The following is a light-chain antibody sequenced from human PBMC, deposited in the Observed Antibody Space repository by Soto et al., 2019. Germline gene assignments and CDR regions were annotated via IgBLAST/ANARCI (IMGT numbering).Light chain of an antibody. V-gene: IGKV3-20*01. CDR3: QQYGSSPWT. J-gene: IGKJ1*01. CDR1: QSVSSSY. CDR2: DAS. Sequence: EIVLTQSPGTLSLSPGERATLSCRASQSVSSSYLAWYQQKPGQAPRLLIYDASTRATGIPDRISGSGSGTDFPLTISRLEPEDFAVYYCQQYGSSPWTFGQGPRVEIK.